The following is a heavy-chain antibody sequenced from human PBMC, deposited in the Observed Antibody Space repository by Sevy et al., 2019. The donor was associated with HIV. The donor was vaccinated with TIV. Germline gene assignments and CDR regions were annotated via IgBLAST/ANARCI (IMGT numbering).Heavy chain of an antibody. CDR3: VRRSTGTFGH. CDR2: INSDGKIK. CDR1: GFTLSIYW. Sequence: GGYLRLSCAASGFTLSIYWMHWVRQVPGKGLVWVSHINSDGKIKRYADSVEGRFTISRDNAEKTVYLQMNSLRADDTAMYYCVRRSTGTFGHWGQGTLVTVSS. V-gene: IGHV3-74*01. D-gene: IGHD3-9*01. J-gene: IGHJ4*02.